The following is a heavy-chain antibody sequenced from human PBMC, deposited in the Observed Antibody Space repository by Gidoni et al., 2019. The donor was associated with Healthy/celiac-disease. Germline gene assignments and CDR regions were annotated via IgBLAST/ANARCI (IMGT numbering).Heavy chain of an antibody. V-gene: IGHV3-9*01. Sequence: EVQLVESGGGLVQPGSALRPSCSASGFTFDDSAMHWVRQAPGKGLEWVSGISWNGGSIGYADSVKGRFTITRDNAKNYLYLQMNSLRAEDTALYYCAKVPLNGQLDRRGLGDYFDYWGQGTLVTVSS. CDR2: ISWNGGSI. CDR3: AKVPLNGQLDRRGLGDYFDY. J-gene: IGHJ4*02. D-gene: IGHD6-13*01. CDR1: GFTFDDSA.